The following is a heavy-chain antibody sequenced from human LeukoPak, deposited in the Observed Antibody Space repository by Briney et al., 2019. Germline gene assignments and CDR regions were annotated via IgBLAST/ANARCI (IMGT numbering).Heavy chain of an antibody. V-gene: IGHV3-23*01. CDR1: GFTFSSYA. CDR2: ISGRSGDT. Sequence: PGGSLRLSCAASGFTFSSYAMGWVRQAPGKGLEWVSAISGRSGDTYYAASVKGRFTISRDNSKNTLYLQMNTLRAEDTAVYYCAPYEGIGARGGQGTLVTVSS. J-gene: IGHJ4*02. D-gene: IGHD3-10*01. CDR3: APYEGIGAR.